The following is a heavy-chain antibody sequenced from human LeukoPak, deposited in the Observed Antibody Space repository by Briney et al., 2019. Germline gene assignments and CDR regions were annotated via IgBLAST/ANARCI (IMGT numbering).Heavy chain of an antibody. CDR3: AKDATYYYDSSGYYLGNYYYGMDV. J-gene: IGHJ6*02. D-gene: IGHD3-22*01. Sequence: GGSLRLSCAASGFTFDDYAMHWVRQAPGKGLEWVSLISWDGGSTYYADSVKGRFTISRDNSKNSLYLQMNSLRAEDTALYYCAKDATYYYDSSGYYLGNYYYGMDVWGQGTTVTVSS. CDR2: ISWDGGST. V-gene: IGHV3-43D*03. CDR1: GFTFDDYA.